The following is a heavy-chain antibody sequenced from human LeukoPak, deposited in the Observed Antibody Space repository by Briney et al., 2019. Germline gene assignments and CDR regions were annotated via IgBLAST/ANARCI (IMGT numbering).Heavy chain of an antibody. D-gene: IGHD3-10*01. CDR2: IYIGGST. J-gene: IGHJ6*04. CDR3: ARAVVTMVRAQGGSAGMDV. V-gene: IGHV3-66*01. Sequence: PGGSLRLSCAASGFTVSSNYMSWVRQAPGKGLEWGSVIYIGGSTYYADSVKDRFTISRDNSKNTLYLQMNSRRAEDTAVYYCARAVVTMVRAQGGSAGMDVWGEGTTVTVSS. CDR1: GFTVSSNY.